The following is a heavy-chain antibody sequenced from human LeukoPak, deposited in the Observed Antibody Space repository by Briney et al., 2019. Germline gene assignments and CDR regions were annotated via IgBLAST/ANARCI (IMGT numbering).Heavy chain of an antibody. CDR1: GGTFSSYA. D-gene: IGHD6-13*01. CDR2: IIPIFGTA. J-gene: IGHJ3*02. Sequence: SVKVSCKASGGTFSSYAISWVRQGPGQGLEWMGGIIPIFGTANYAQKFQGRVTITADESTSTAYMELSSLRSEDTAVYYCARLRYSSSWADAFDIWGQGTMVTVSS. V-gene: IGHV1-69*13. CDR3: ARLRYSSSWADAFDI.